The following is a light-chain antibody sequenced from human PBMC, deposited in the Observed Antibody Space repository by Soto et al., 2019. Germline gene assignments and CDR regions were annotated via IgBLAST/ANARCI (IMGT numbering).Light chain of an antibody. V-gene: IGKV3-20*01. Sequence: EIVLTQSPGTLSLSPGERATLSCRASQTVSSSYLAWYQQKPGQAPRLLIYGASSRATGIPDRFSGSGSGTDFTLAISRLEPEDFAVYYCQQFSSSPGFPFGPGTRVDIK. CDR1: QTVSSSY. CDR2: GAS. CDR3: QQFSSSPGFP. J-gene: IGKJ3*01.